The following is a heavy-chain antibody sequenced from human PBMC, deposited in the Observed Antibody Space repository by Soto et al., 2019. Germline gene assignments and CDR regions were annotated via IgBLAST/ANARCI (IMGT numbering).Heavy chain of an antibody. J-gene: IGHJ4*02. D-gene: IGHD6-13*01. CDR3: ARGSGWYGQCYFDC. V-gene: IGHV3-53*02. Sequence: DVQLVETGGGLIQPGGSLRLSCAASGFIVSSSYMSWVRQAPGKGLEWVSVLYSDGRTYYADSVKGRFTISRDNSKNTLYLQMNSLSAKDTAVYYCARGSGWYGQCYFDCWGQGTLVTVSS. CDR1: GFIVSSSY. CDR2: LYSDGRT.